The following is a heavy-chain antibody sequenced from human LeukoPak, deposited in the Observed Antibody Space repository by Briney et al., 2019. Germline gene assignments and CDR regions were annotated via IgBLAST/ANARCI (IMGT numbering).Heavy chain of an antibody. Sequence: PSETLSLTCTVSGGSISSGDYYWSWIRQPPGKGLEWIGYIYYSGSTYYNPSLKSRVTISVDTSKNQFSLKLSSVTAADTAVYYCARDESYGDYNNWFDPWGQGTLVTVSS. V-gene: IGHV4-30-4*08. CDR1: GGSISSGDYY. CDR2: IYYSGST. D-gene: IGHD4-17*01. J-gene: IGHJ5*02. CDR3: ARDESYGDYNNWFDP.